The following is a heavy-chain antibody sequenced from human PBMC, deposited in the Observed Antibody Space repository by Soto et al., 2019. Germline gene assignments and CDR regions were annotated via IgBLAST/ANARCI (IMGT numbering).Heavy chain of an antibody. D-gene: IGHD2-15*01. CDR2: ISYDGSHK. CDR3: AKDWSPLYCGRSSCHPAGAF. V-gene: IGHV3-30*18. Sequence: QVQLVESGGGVVQPGRSLRLSCAGSGFTFSNYGLHWVRQAPGKGLEWVAVISYDGSHKYYADSVKGRFTISRDNSNNMLYLQMDSLRAEDTDGHYCAKDWSPLYCGRSSCHPAGAFWGQGTLVTVSS. CDR1: GFTFSNYG. J-gene: IGHJ4*02.